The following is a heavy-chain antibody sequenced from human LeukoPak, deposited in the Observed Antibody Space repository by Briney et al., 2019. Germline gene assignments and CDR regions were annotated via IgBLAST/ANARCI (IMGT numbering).Heavy chain of an antibody. CDR1: GFTFSSYA. CDR3: AKDRADQLLYHWFDP. CDR2: ISGSGGST. D-gene: IGHD2-2*02. V-gene: IGHV3-23*01. J-gene: IGHJ5*02. Sequence: GGSLRLSCAASGFTFSSYAMSWVRQAPGKGLEWVSAISGSGGSTYYADSVKGRFTISRDNSKNTLYLQMNSLRAEDTAVYYCAKDRADQLLYHWFDPWGQGTLVTVSS.